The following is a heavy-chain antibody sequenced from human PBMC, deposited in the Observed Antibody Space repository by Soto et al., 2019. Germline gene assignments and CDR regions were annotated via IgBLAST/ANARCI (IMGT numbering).Heavy chain of an antibody. V-gene: IGHV4-59*08. CDR1: GGSIRGYY. CDR3: ARARGLFFDS. D-gene: IGHD3-22*01. CDR2: IYYSGST. J-gene: IGHJ4*02. Sequence: SETLSLTCTVSGGSIRGYYWSWIRQPPGKGLEWIGHIYYSGSTNYNPSLKSRVTISVHTSKIQFSLMLRSVTAADSAVYFCARARGLFFDSWGQGTLVTVS.